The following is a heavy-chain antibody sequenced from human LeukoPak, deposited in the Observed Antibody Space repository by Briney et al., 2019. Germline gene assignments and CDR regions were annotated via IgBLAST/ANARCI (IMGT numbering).Heavy chain of an antibody. V-gene: IGHV3-30*04. D-gene: IGHD4-11*01. CDR1: GFAFNSYT. J-gene: IGHJ6*03. CDR2: ISYDGSNK. Sequence: GGSLRLSCAASGFAFNSYTMHWVRQAPGKGLEWVAVISYDGSNKYYADSVKGRFTLSRDNSKNTLYLQTNSLRAEDTAVYYCAEGYSKPYYYMDVWGKGTTVTVSS. CDR3: AEGYSKPYYYMDV.